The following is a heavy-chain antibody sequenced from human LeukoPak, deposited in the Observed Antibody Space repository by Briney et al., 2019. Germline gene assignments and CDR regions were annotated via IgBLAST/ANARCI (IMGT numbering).Heavy chain of an antibody. V-gene: IGHV5-51*01. CDR1: GYSFTSSW. CDR2: IYPGDSDT. J-gene: IGHJ3*02. CDR3: ARYGQLLESTAGAFDI. Sequence: GESLKISCTGSGYSFTSSWIGWVRQMPGKGLEWMGIIYPGDSDTRYSPSFQGHVTISADKSISTAYLQRSSLKASDTAMYYCARYGQLLESTAGAFDIWGQGTMVTVSS. D-gene: IGHD2-2*01.